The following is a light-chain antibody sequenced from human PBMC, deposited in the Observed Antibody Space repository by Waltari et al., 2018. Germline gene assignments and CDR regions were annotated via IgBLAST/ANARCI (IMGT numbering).Light chain of an antibody. V-gene: IGLV2-14*03. CDR2: DVS. Sequence: QSALTQPASVSGSPGQSITIPCTGTSSHVGRYPYVSWSQQHPGKAPKLMIFDVSERPAGVSDRFSDSKSGNTASLTISGLRAEDEADYYCSSYTRSSTFDVLFGGGTKLTVL. CDR1: SSHVGRYPY. J-gene: IGLJ2*01. CDR3: SSYTRSSTFDVL.